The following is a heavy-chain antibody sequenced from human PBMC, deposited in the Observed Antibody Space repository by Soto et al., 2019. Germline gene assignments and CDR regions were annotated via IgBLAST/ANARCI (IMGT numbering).Heavy chain of an antibody. J-gene: IGHJ4*02. D-gene: IGHD5-12*01. Sequence: EVQLLESGGGLVQPGGSLRLSCAASGFTFSNYAMSWVRQAPGKGLEWVSTISGSGGSAYCADSVKGRFTISRDTSKNTLYLQVNSLRAEDTAVYYCAKAGGYDLGSFDFWGQGTLVTVSS. CDR1: GFTFSNYA. CDR2: ISGSGGSA. CDR3: AKAGGYDLGSFDF. V-gene: IGHV3-23*01.